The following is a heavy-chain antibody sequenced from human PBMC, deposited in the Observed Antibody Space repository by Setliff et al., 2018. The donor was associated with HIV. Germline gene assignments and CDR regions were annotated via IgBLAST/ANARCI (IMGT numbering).Heavy chain of an antibody. Sequence: SETLSLTCIVSGAPISSGTWSWIRQPPGKGLQWIGFIYNTETTNYNPSLKSRVTTSIDTSKNQFSLKLNSVTAADTAVYYCARAGRRTGHSYTWSDPWGQGTLVTVSS. CDR1: GAPISSGT. J-gene: IGHJ5*02. CDR3: ARAGRRTGHSYTWSDP. D-gene: IGHD3-16*01. V-gene: IGHV4-59*12. CDR2: IYNTETT.